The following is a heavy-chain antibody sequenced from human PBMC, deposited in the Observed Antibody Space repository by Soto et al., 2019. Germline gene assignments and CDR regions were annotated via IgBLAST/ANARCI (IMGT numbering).Heavy chain of an antibody. CDR2: ISSSSSYI. CDR1: GFTFSSYS. V-gene: IGHV3-21*01. CDR3: ARDRKGYYILDY. J-gene: IGHJ4*02. D-gene: IGHD3-22*01. Sequence: PVWSVRLSCAASGFTFSSYSMNWVRQAPGKGLEWVSSISSSSSYIYYADSLKGRFTISRDTAKNSLYLQMNSLRAEDTAVYDCARDRKGYYILDYWGPGTRVTVSS.